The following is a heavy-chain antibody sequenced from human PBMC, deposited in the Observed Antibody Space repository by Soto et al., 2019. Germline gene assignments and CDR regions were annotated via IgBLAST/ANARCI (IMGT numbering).Heavy chain of an antibody. J-gene: IGHJ2*01. CDR1: GGSFGGYY. D-gene: IGHD3-9*01. V-gene: IGHV4-34*02. CDR2: INDRGSV. CDR3: ARESHDILTGPPWVWYFDL. Sequence: QLQQWGAGPLRPLETLSLTCGVSGGSFGGYYWAWIRQSPEKGLEWIGEINDRGSVNYNPSLKSRVSFSVDTSKSHYSLTLRSVTAADTAIYYCARESHDILTGPPWVWYFDLWGRGTLVTVSS.